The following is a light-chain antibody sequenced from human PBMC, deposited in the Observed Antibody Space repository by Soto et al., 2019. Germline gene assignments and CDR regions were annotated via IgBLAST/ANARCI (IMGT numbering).Light chain of an antibody. CDR1: QGISSY. J-gene: IGKJ5*01. CDR3: QQLNSYPIT. CDR2: AAS. Sequence: DIQLTQSPSFLSASVGDRVTITCRASQGISSYLAWYQQKPGKAPKLLIYAASTLQSGVPSRFSGSGSGTEFTRTISSLQPDDFATYYCQQLNSYPITFGQGTRLESK. V-gene: IGKV1-9*01.